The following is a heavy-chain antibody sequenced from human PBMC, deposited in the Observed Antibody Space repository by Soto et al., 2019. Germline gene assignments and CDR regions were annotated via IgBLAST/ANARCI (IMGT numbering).Heavy chain of an antibody. CDR3: ATTRVGPCSSSICFSGIFDGMDV. J-gene: IGHJ6*02. D-gene: IGHD2-2*01. CDR2: ISYDGTIE. CDR1: GFTISTYG. Sequence: QVQLVESGGGVVQPGRSLRLSCAASGFTISTYGMHWVRQAPGKGLEWVAVISYDGTIEYYADSVKGRFTSSRDNTKNTLYLQMNSLRTEETAVYYCATTRVGPCSSSICFSGIFDGMDVWGQGTTVTVSS. V-gene: IGHV3-30-3*01.